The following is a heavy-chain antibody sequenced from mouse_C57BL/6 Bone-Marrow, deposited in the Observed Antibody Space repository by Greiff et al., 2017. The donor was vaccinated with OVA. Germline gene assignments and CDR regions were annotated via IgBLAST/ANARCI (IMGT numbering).Heavy chain of an antibody. Sequence: EVKLMESGGGLVKPGGSLKLSCAASGFTFSSYAMSWVRQTPEKRLEWVATISDGGSYTYYPDNVQGRFTISRDNAKNNLYLQMSHLKSEDTAMYYCAREGFITTVVADFDVWGTGTTVTVSS. D-gene: IGHD1-1*01. CDR1: GFTFSSYA. J-gene: IGHJ1*03. CDR3: AREGFITTVVADFDV. V-gene: IGHV5-4*01. CDR2: ISDGGSYT.